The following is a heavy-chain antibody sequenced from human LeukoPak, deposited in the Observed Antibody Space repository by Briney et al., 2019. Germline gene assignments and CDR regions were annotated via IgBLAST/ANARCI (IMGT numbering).Heavy chain of an antibody. V-gene: IGHV3-43*02. CDR2: ISGDGDST. Sequence: GGSLRLSCAASGFNFGDYAMHWVRQAPGKGLEWVSLISGDGDSTYYADSMKGRFTISRDNSRNSLYLQINSLRTEDTALYYCAKGGHYDSRDAIDYWGQGTLVTASS. CDR1: GFNFGDYA. J-gene: IGHJ4*02. D-gene: IGHD3-22*01. CDR3: AKGGHYDSRDAIDY.